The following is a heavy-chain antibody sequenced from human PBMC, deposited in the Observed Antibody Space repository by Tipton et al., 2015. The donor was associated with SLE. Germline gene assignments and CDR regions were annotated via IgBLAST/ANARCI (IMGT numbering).Heavy chain of an antibody. CDR3: AREGEGDY. J-gene: IGHJ4*02. V-gene: IGHV4-39*07. CDR1: GGSISSSSYY. Sequence: TLSLTCTVSGGSISSSSYYWGWIRQPPGKGLEWIGSIYYSGSTYYNPSLKSRVTISVDTSKNQFSLKLSSVTAADTAVYYCAREGEGDYWGQGTLVTVSS. CDR2: IYYSGST.